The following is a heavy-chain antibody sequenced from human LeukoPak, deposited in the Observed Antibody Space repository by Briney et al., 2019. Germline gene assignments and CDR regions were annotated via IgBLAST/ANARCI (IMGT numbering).Heavy chain of an antibody. V-gene: IGHV5-51*01. D-gene: IGHD3-10*01. CDR1: GYIFTTYS. J-gene: IGHJ6*02. CDR2: IDPGDSDT. Sequence: GESLQISCKGSGYIFTTYSIGWVRQMPGKGLEWMGIIDPGDSDTRYSPSFQGQVTISADKSISAAYLQWNSLKASDTAIYYCARQSIWFGESSYYFYSGMDVWGQGTTVTVSS. CDR3: ARQSIWFGESSYYFYSGMDV.